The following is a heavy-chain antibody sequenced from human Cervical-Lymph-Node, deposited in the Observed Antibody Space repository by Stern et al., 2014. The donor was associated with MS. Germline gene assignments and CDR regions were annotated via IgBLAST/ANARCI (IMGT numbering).Heavy chain of an antibody. D-gene: IGHD2-15*01. CDR2: ISGSGGST. CDR1: GFTFSSYA. CDR3: AKDQPYCSGGSCYPRYYGMDV. V-gene: IGHV3-23*04. J-gene: IGHJ6*02. Sequence: EVKLEESGGGLVQPGGSLRLPCAASGFTFSSYAMSWVRQAPGKGLEWVSTISGSGGSTYYADSVKGRFTISRDNSKNTLYLQMNSLRAEDTAVYYCAKDQPYCSGGSCYPRYYGMDVWGQGTTVTVSS.